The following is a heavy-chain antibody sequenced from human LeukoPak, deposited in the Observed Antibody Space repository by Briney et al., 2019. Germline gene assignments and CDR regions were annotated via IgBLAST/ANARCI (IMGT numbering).Heavy chain of an antibody. V-gene: IGHV4-39*01. J-gene: IGHJ4*02. Sequence: SETLSLTCTLSGDSISSSSDYWGWIRQPPGKGPERIGRIYSSGSTSYNPSLRSRITISVDRTKDQFSLKLSFVTAADTAGYYCAKGRGYSGYKYYFDYWGQGTLATVSS. CDR1: GDSISSSSDY. D-gene: IGHD5-12*01. CDR3: AKGRGYSGYKYYFDY. CDR2: IYSSGST.